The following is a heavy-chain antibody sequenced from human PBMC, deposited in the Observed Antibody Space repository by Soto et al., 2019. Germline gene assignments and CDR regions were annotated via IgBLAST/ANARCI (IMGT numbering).Heavy chain of an antibody. CDR3: ARAELRPDAFDI. V-gene: IGHV4-30-2*01. D-gene: IGHD1-26*01. J-gene: IGHJ3*02. CDR1: GGSISSGGYS. CDR2: IYHSGST. Sequence: QLQLQESGSGLVKPSQTLSLTCAVSGGSISSGGYSWSWIRQPPGKGLEWIGYIYHSGSTYYNPSLKSRVTVPVDRSKSQFSLKLSSVTAADTAVYYCARAELRPDAFDIWGQGTMVTVSS.